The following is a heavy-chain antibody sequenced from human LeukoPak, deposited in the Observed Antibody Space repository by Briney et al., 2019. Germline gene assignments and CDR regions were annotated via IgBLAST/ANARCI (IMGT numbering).Heavy chain of an antibody. CDR2: ISYDGSNK. Sequence: PGRSLRLYGAASGFTFSSYGMHWVRQAPGKGLEGVAVISYDGSNKYYADSVKGRFTISRDNSKNTLYLQMNSLRAEDTAVYYCAKDNIAVAGTDYYYYGMDVWGQGTTVTVSS. CDR1: GFTFSSYG. D-gene: IGHD6-19*01. V-gene: IGHV3-30*18. CDR3: AKDNIAVAGTDYYYYGMDV. J-gene: IGHJ6*02.